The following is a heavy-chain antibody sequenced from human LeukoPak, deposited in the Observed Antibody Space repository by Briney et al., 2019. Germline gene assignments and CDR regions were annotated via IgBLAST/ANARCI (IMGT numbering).Heavy chain of an antibody. J-gene: IGHJ4*02. CDR2: INHSGST. V-gene: IGHV4-34*01. CDR1: GGSFSGYY. CDR3: ASFLPLTGLDY. Sequence: SETLSLTCAVYGGSFSGYYWSWIRQPPGKGLEWIGEINHSGSTNYNPSLKSRVTISVDTSKNQFSPKLSSVTAADTAVYYCASFLPLTGLDYWGQGTLVTVSS. D-gene: IGHD3-9*01.